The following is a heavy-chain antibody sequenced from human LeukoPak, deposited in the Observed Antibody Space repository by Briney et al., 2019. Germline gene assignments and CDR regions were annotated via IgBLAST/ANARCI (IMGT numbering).Heavy chain of an antibody. D-gene: IGHD5-24*01. V-gene: IGHV3-23*01. Sequence: PGGSLRLSCAASGFTFSSYAMSWVRQVPGKGLEWVSAISGSGGSTYYADSVKGRFTISRDDSKNTLYLQMNSLRAEDTAVYYCAKPVVLVVAAEMATNYWGQGTLVTVSS. CDR3: AKPVVLVVAAEMATNY. CDR2: ISGSGGST. J-gene: IGHJ4*02. CDR1: GFTFSSYA.